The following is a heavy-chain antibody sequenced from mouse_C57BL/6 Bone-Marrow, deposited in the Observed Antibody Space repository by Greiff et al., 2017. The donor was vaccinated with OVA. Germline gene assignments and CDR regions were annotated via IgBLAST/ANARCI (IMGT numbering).Heavy chain of an antibody. CDR1: GYTFTDYE. V-gene: IGHV1-15*01. CDR3: TRLDYYGSSHWYFDV. D-gene: IGHD1-1*01. Sequence: VQLQESGAELVRPGASVTLSCTASGYTFTDYEMHWVEQTPVHGLEWIGAIDPETGGTAYNQKFKGKAILTADKSSSTAYMELRSLTSEDSAVYYCTRLDYYGSSHWYFDVWGTGTTVTVSS. J-gene: IGHJ1*03. CDR2: IDPETGGT.